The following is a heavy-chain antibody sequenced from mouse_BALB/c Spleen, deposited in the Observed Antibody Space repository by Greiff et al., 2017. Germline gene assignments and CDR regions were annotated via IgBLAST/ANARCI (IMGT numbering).Heavy chain of an antibody. CDR3: ARTYGNYYWYFDV. CDR2: IDPENGNT. D-gene: IGHD2-1*01. Sequence: VQLKQSGAELVRPGALVKLSCKASGFNIKDYYMHWVKQRPEQGLEWIGWIDPENGNTIYDPKFQGKASITADTSSNTAYLQLSSLTSEDTAVYYCARTYGNYYWYFDVWGAGTTVTVSS. CDR1: GFNIKDYY. J-gene: IGHJ1*01. V-gene: IGHV14-1*02.